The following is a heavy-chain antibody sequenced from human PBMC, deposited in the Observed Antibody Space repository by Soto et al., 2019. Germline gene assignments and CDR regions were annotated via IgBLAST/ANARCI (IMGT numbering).Heavy chain of an antibody. CDR3: AREPRLVVPAAIGPFDP. D-gene: IGHD2-2*02. CDR1: VGTFSSYA. CDR2: IIPIFGTA. J-gene: IGHJ5*02. V-gene: IGHV1-69*13. Sequence: SVKVSCKASVGTFSSYAISWVRQAPGQGLVWMGGIIPIFGTANYAQKFQGRVTITADESTSTAYMELSSLRSEDTAVYYCAREPRLVVPAAIGPFDPWGQGTLVTVSS.